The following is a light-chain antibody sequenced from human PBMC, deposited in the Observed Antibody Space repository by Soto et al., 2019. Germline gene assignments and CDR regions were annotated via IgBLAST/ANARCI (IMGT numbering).Light chain of an antibody. J-gene: IGKJ1*01. Sequence: EIVLTQSPGTLSSSPGERVTLSCRASQSVRSSYLAWYQQKPGQAPRLLIYAASSRATSIPDRFSGSGSGTDFTLTISRLEPEDFAVYYCQQYGSSRRTFGQGTKVDI. V-gene: IGKV3-20*01. CDR2: AAS. CDR3: QQYGSSRRT. CDR1: QSVRSSY.